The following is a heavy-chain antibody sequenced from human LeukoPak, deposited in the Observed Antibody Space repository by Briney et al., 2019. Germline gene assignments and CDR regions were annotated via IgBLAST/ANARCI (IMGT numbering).Heavy chain of an antibody. D-gene: IGHD2-21*02. V-gene: IGHV3-7*01. CDR1: GFTFSSYA. CDR2: ISPDGSDK. CDR3: ATYSVTEDY. Sequence: GGSLRLSCAASGFTFSSYAMSWVRQAPGKGLEWVVNISPDGSDKYFVDSVKGRFTISRDNAKNSLYLQMNSLRAEDTAVYYCATYSVTEDYWGQGTLVTVSS. J-gene: IGHJ4*02.